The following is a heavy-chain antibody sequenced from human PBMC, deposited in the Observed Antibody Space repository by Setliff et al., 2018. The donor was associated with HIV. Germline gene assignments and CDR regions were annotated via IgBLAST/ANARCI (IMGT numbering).Heavy chain of an antibody. CDR3: AKGGVVDASGIAAAGASY. CDR1: GFTFSSYG. J-gene: IGHJ4*02. D-gene: IGHD6-13*01. V-gene: IGHV3-30*18. Sequence: SCAASGFTFSSYGMHWVRQAPGKGLEWVAVISYDGSNKYYADSVKGRFTISRDNSKNTLYLQMNSLRAEDTAVYYCAKGGVVDASGIAAAGASYWGQGTLVTVSS. CDR2: ISYDGSNK.